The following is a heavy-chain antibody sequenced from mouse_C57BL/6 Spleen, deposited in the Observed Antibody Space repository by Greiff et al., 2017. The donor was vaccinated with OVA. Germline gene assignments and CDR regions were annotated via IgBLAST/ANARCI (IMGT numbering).Heavy chain of an antibody. J-gene: IGHJ2*01. CDR3: ARMGDYYGSSYDYFDY. Sequence: QVQLQQSGAELVRPGTSVKVSCKASGYAFTNYLIEWVKQRPGQGLEWIGVINPGSGGTNYNEKFKGKATLTADKSSSTAYMQRSSLTSEDSAVYFCARMGDYYGSSYDYFDYWGQGTTLTVSS. D-gene: IGHD1-1*01. CDR1: GYAFTNYL. V-gene: IGHV1-54*01. CDR2: INPGSGGT.